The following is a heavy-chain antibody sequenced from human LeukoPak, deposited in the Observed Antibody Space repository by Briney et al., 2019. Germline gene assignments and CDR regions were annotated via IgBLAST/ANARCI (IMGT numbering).Heavy chain of an antibody. CDR2: IYYSGST. D-gene: IGHD3-22*01. Sequence: SSETLSLTCAVYGGSFSGYYWSWIRQPPGKGLEWIGYIYYSGSTNYNPSLKSRVTISVDTSKNQFSLKLSSVTAADTAVYYCARARGDSSGYIDYYYYMDVWGKGTTVTVSS. V-gene: IGHV4-59*01. CDR1: GGSFSGYY. J-gene: IGHJ6*03. CDR3: ARARGDSSGYIDYYYYMDV.